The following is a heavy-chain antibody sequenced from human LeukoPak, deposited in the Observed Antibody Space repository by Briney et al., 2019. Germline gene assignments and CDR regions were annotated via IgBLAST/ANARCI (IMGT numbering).Heavy chain of an antibody. Sequence: GGSLRLSCAPSGFMFNDYALHWVRQAPGKGLEWVSSISGSGRSTFYADSVTGRFTISRDDSKNTLYLQMNSLRAEDTAVYYCARGLQLAYYYFYMDVWGKGTTVTVSS. D-gene: IGHD1-1*01. V-gene: IGHV3-23*01. CDR3: ARGLQLAYYYFYMDV. J-gene: IGHJ6*03. CDR1: GFMFNDYA. CDR2: ISGSGRST.